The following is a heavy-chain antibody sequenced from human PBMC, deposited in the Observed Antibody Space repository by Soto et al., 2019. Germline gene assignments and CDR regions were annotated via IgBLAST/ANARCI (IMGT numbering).Heavy chain of an antibody. CDR3: AKDHDSSGYYLASHDAFDI. Sequence: EVQLLESGGGLVQPGGSLRLSCAASGFTFSSYAMSWVRQAPGKGLEWVSAISGSAGSTYYADSVKGRFTISIDNSKNTLYLQMNSLRAEDTAVYYCAKDHDSSGYYLASHDAFDIWGHGTMVTVSS. J-gene: IGHJ3*02. D-gene: IGHD3-22*01. CDR2: ISGSAGST. V-gene: IGHV3-23*01. CDR1: GFTFSSYA.